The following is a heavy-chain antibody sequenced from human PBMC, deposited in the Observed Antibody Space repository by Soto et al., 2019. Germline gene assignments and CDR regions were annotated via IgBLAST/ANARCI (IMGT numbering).Heavy chain of an antibody. CDR3: ARTTAVPNTLRSRYFFDY. Sequence: QVQLQESGPGLLKPSETLSLTCSVSGGSVSDKTYYWSWIRQPPGKRLEWIGYVYYSGTTNYNPSLMSRVTISVDLSKIRFSLRLSSVTTADTALYYCARTTAVPNTLRSRYFFDYWGQGTLVTVSS. CDR2: VYYSGTT. D-gene: IGHD4-17*01. J-gene: IGHJ4*02. CDR1: GGSVSDKTYY. V-gene: IGHV4-61*01.